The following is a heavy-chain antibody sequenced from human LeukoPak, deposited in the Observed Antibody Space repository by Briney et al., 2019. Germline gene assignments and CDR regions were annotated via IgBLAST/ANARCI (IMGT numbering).Heavy chain of an antibody. D-gene: IGHD3-10*01. CDR3: TKNLFTGMGYYSDY. Sequence: GGSLRLSCAASGFTFSNYAMTWVRQAPGKGLEWVSVISDTGDSTYYADSVKGRFTISRDNSKNTFYLQMNSLRADDTAVYYCTKNLFTGMGYYSDYWGQGTLVSVSS. CDR2: ISDTGDST. V-gene: IGHV3-23*01. J-gene: IGHJ4*02. CDR1: GFTFSNYA.